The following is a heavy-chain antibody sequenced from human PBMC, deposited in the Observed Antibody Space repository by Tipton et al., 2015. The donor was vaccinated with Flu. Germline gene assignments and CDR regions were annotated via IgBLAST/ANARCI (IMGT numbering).Heavy chain of an antibody. CDR2: INPSGSSP. CDR1: GYYFTNYY. D-gene: IGHD7-27*01. J-gene: IGHJ3*02. Sequence: QVQLVQSGAEVKKPGASVKLSCKASGYYFTNYYMNWVRQAPGQGLEWMGIINPSGSSPTYAQKFQDRVTMTSDTSTNTVYMELTSLTSEDTAVYYCARDVANWGIQGALDIWGQGTRVTVSS. CDR3: ARDVANWGIQGALDI. V-gene: IGHV1-46*01.